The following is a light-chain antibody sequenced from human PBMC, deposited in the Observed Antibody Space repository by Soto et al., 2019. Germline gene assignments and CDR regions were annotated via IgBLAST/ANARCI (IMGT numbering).Light chain of an antibody. V-gene: IGKV3-11*01. CDR2: DAS. J-gene: IGKJ4*01. CDR3: HQRSNWPPLP. Sequence: EIVLTQSPATLSLSPGERATLSCRASQSVGGYLDWYQQKPGQAPRLLIYDASNRASGIPARFSGSGSGTDFTLPISSLEPEDLAVYYCHQRSNWPPLPFGGGTKVEIK. CDR1: QSVGGY.